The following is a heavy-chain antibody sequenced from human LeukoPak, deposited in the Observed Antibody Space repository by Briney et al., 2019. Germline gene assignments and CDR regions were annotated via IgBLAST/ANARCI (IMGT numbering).Heavy chain of an antibody. D-gene: IGHD3-9*01. V-gene: IGHV1-46*01. Sequence: GASVKVSCKASGYTFTSYYMHWVRQAPGQGLEWMGIINPSGGSTSYAQKFQGRVTMTRDTSTSTVYMELSSLRSEDTAVYYCATKRTYYDILTQIPENYYYGMDVWGQGTTVTVSS. CDR2: INPSGGST. J-gene: IGHJ6*02. CDR1: GYTFTSYY. CDR3: ATKRTYYDILTQIPENYYYGMDV.